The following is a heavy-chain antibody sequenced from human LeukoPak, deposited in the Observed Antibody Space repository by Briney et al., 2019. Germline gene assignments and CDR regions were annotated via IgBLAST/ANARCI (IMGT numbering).Heavy chain of an antibody. J-gene: IGHJ3*02. CDR2: INPNSGGT. CDR3: AGEDCSSTSCNDAFDI. V-gene: IGHV1-2*02. CDR1: GYTFTGYY. D-gene: IGHD2-2*01. Sequence: ASVKVSCKASGYTFTGYYMHWVRQAPGQGLEWMGWINPNSGGTNYAQKFQGRVTMTRDTSISTAYMELSRLRSDDTAVYYCAGEDCSSTSCNDAFDIWGQGTMVTVSS.